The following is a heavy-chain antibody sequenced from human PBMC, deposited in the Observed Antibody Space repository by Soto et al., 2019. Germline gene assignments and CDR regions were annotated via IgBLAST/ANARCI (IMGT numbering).Heavy chain of an antibody. CDR1: GGSLSTYY. J-gene: IGHJ3*02. D-gene: IGHD3-16*01. V-gene: IGHV4-59*01. Sequence: SETLSLTCSVSGGSLSTYYWSWIRQPPGKGLEWIGYVYHTGSTNYSPSLKSRVTMSVDTSKNHFSLRLRSGTAADTAVYYRARTQLGSFDIWGQGTMVTVSS. CDR2: VYHTGST. CDR3: ARTQLGSFDI.